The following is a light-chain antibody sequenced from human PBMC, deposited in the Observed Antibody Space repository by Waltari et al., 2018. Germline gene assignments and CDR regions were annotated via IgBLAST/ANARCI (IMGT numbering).Light chain of an antibody. J-gene: IGKJ2*01. V-gene: IGKV4-1*01. CDR3: QQYYTPYT. Sequence: DIVMTQSPDSLAVSLGERAPIPGKSSQSVLYSSNNKNYLAWYQQKPGQPPKLLIYWASTRESGVPDRFSGSGSGTDFTLTISSLQAEDVAVYYCQQYYTPYTFGQGTKLEIK. CDR1: QSVLYSSNNKNY. CDR2: WAS.